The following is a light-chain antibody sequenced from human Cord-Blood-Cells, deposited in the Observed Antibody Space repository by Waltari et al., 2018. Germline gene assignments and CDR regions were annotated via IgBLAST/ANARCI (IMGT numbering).Light chain of an antibody. Sequence: SYELTQPPSVSVSLGQMARITCSGEALPKKYAYSYQQKPGQFPVLVIYKDSERPSGIPERFSGSSSGTIVTLTISGVQAEDEADYYCLSADSSGTYYVFGTGTKVTVL. CDR2: KDS. V-gene: IGLV3-16*01. J-gene: IGLJ1*01. CDR1: ALPKKY. CDR3: LSADSSGTYYV.